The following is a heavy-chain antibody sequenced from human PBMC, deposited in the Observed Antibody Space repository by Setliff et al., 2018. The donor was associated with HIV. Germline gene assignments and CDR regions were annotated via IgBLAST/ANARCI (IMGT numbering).Heavy chain of an antibody. Sequence: ASVKVSCKASGGTFSGYTFSWVRQAPGQGLEWMGGIIPIFGTAHYAQKFRGRVTITADESTSTAYMELSSLKSEDTAVYYCARDPTGGAARFDYWGQGTLVTVSS. CDR2: IIPIFGTA. CDR3: ARDPTGGAARFDY. J-gene: IGHJ4*02. D-gene: IGHD6-6*01. V-gene: IGHV1-69*13. CDR1: GGTFSGYT.